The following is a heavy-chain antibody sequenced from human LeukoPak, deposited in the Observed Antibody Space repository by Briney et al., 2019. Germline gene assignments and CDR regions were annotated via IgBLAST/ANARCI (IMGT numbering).Heavy chain of an antibody. CDR3: ARISCTGGNCRPYSYYDMDV. Sequence: GGSLRLSCAASGFTFNTFGMNWVRQAPGKGLEWVAVIWYDGSNKYYADSVKGRFTISRDNSKSTLYLQVNGLRAEDTAVYYCARISCTGGNCRPYSYYDMDVRGQGTTVTVSS. CDR1: GFTFNTFG. D-gene: IGHD2-15*01. CDR2: IWYDGSNK. V-gene: IGHV3-33*01. J-gene: IGHJ6*02.